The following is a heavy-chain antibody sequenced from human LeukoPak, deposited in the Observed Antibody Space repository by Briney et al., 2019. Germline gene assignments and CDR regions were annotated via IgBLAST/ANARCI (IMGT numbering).Heavy chain of an antibody. D-gene: IGHD6-13*01. V-gene: IGHV4-34*01. J-gene: IGHJ4*02. Sequence: PSETLSLTCAVFGGSFSAYYWSWIRQPPGKGLEWIGEINHSGSTNFNPSLKSRVTISADTSKNQFSLRLSSVTAADTAVYYCARLATAGNDYFDYWGQGTLVTVSS. CDR2: INHSGST. CDR3: ARLATAGNDYFDY. CDR1: GGSFSAYY.